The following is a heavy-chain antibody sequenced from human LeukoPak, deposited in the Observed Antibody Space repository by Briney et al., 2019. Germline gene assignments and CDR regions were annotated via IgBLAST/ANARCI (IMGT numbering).Heavy chain of an antibody. Sequence: PSETLSLTCAVYGGSFSGYYWSWIRQPPGKGLEWIGEINHSGSTKYKPSLKSRVPISVDASKNQFSLKLSSVTAADTAVYYCARARVNYYGSGSYRWFDPWGQGTLVTVSS. CDR2: INHSGST. V-gene: IGHV4-34*01. CDR3: ARARVNYYGSGSYRWFDP. CDR1: GGSFSGYY. J-gene: IGHJ5*02. D-gene: IGHD3-10*01.